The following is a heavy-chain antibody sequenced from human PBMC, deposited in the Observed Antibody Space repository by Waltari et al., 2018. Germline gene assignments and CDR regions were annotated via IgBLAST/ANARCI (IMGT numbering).Heavy chain of an antibody. Sequence: QVQLPESGPGLVKPSGTLSLTCAVSGGSISHRNWWSWVRQPPGKGLEWSGEMSHSGSTNYNPSLKSRVTISVDKSKNQFSLKLSSVTAADTAMYYCARVGVDPRSHAVDYWGQGTLVTVSS. CDR1: GGSISHRNW. J-gene: IGHJ4*02. V-gene: IGHV4-4*02. CDR3: ARVGVDPRSHAVDY. D-gene: IGHD2-21*01. CDR2: MSHSGST.